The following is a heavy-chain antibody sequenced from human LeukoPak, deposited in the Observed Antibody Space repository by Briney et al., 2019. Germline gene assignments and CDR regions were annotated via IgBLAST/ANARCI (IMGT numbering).Heavy chain of an antibody. CDR1: GYTFTGYY. CDR3: ARDTTLITYWFDP. V-gene: IGHV1-2*02. J-gene: IGHJ5*02. CDR2: INPNSGGT. D-gene: IGHD1-1*01. Sequence: ASVKVSCKASGYTFTGYYIHWVRQAPGQGLEWMGWINPNSGGTNYAQKFQGRVTMTRDTFISTAYMELNRLRSDDTAVYYCARDTTLITYWFDPWGQGTLVTVSS.